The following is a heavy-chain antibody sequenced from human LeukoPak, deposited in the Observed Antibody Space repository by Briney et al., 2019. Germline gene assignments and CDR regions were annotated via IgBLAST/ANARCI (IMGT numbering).Heavy chain of an antibody. CDR1: GFTFSSYA. CDR3: AKGPVTVAGAE. V-gene: IGHV3-30*04. J-gene: IGHJ4*02. CDR2: ISYDGSNK. Sequence: PGGSLRLSCAASGFTFSSYAMHWVRQAPGKGLEWVAVISYDGSNKYYADSVKGRFTISRDNSKNTLYLQMNSLRAEDTAVYYCAKGPVTVAGAEWGQGTLVTVSS. D-gene: IGHD6-19*01.